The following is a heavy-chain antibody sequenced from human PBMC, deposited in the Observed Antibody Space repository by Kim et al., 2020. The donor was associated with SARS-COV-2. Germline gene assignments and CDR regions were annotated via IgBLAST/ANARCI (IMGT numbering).Heavy chain of an antibody. J-gene: IGHJ5*02. CDR2: LDPNSGDT. D-gene: IGHD2-2*02. CDR1: GYTFTLFY. V-gene: IGHV1-2*02. CDR3: TRDSAYTNSVWFDP. Sequence: ASVKVSCKTSGYTFTLFYIHWVRQVPGQRLEWMGWLDPNSGDTKYAQKFQGRVTMTRDTSISTSYMDLNSLRSDDWAVYYCTRDSAYTNSVWFDPWGQGTLVTVSS.